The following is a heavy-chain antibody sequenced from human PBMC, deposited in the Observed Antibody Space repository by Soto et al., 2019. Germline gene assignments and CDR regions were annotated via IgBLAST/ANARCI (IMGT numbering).Heavy chain of an antibody. Sequence: SETLSLTCAVYGGSFSGYHRRWFRLPPGKGLEWIGEINPSGSINYNPSLKSRVTISVDTSKNQFSLNLSSVTAVDTAVYYCATFVVATTGTPGSPPDYWCQGTLVTVSS. CDR3: ATFVVATTGTPGSPPDY. D-gene: IGHD1-1*01. CDR2: INPSGSI. J-gene: IGHJ4*02. CDR1: GGSFSGYH. V-gene: IGHV4-34*01.